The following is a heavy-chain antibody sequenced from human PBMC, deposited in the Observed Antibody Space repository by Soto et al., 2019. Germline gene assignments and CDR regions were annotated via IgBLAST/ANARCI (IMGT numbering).Heavy chain of an antibody. CDR1: GFTFSSYA. D-gene: IGHD3-3*01. CDR3: AKVRSTTISDVVSLFDY. V-gene: IGHV3-23*01. J-gene: IGHJ4*02. Sequence: EVQLLESGGGLVQPGGSLRLSCAASGFTFSSYAMSWVRQAPGKGLECVSTISGSGGTTYYADSVKGRFTISRDNSKNTLYLQMNSLRAEDTAVYYCAKVRSTTISDVVSLFDYWGQGTLVTVSS. CDR2: ISGSGGTT.